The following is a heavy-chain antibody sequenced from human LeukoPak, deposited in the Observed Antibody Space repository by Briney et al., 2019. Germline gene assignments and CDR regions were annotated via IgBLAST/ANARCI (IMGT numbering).Heavy chain of an antibody. CDR1: GFTFSSYW. CDR3: AKFLPTHIVVANYYFDY. V-gene: IGHV3-7*03. Sequence: GGSLRLSCAASGFTFSSYWMSWVRQAPGKGLEWVSNIKPDGSEKYCVDSVKGRFTISRDNSKNTLYLQMNSLRAEDTAVYYCAKFLPTHIVVANYYFDYWGQGTLVTVSS. CDR2: IKPDGSEK. J-gene: IGHJ4*02. D-gene: IGHD2-21*01.